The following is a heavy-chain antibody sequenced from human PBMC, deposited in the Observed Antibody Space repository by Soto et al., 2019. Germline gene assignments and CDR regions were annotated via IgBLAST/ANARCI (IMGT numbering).Heavy chain of an antibody. Sequence: ASVKVSCKASGDTLTNYGISWVRQAPGQGLEWMGWISVYKGNTKYAQTFQGRVTMTTDTSTSTAYMELRNLRSDDTAVYYCGREYCSSTSCFQPDYWGQGTLVTVSS. V-gene: IGHV1-18*01. CDR2: ISVYKGNT. CDR1: GDTLTNYG. CDR3: GREYCSSTSCFQPDY. D-gene: IGHD2-2*01. J-gene: IGHJ4*02.